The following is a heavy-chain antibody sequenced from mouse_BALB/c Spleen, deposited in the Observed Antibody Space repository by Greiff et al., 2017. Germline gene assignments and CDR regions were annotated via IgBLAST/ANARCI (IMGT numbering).Heavy chain of an antibody. V-gene: IGHV5-6-3*01. CDR3: AREDGDVAMDY. J-gene: IGHJ4*01. CDR1: GFTFSSNR. D-gene: IGHD2-3*01. Sequence: EVMLVESGGGLVQPGGSLKLSCAASGFTFSSNRMSWVRQTPDKRLELVATINSNGGSTYYPDSVKGLFTISRDNAKNSLYLQMRSLKSEGTAMYYCAREDGDVAMDYRGQGTSVTVSS. CDR2: INSNGGST.